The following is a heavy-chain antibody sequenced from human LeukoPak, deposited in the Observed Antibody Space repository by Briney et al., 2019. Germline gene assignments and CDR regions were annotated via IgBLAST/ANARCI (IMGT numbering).Heavy chain of an antibody. J-gene: IGHJ4*02. V-gene: IGHV3-11*06. D-gene: IGHD2-15*01. CDR3: ARVAFCSGGTCYKYFDY. CDR1: GFTFSAYY. Sequence: PGGSLRLSCAASGFTFSAYYMSWVRQAPGKGLEWVSHISTSSSSTNYADSVKGRFTISRDNAKNSLYLQMNSLRAEDTAVYYCARVAFCSGGTCYKYFDYWGQGTLVTVSS. CDR2: ISTSSSST.